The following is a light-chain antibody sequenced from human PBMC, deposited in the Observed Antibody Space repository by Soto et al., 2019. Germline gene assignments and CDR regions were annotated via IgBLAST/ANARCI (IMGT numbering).Light chain of an antibody. CDR3: QQYGHSPRT. Sequence: EVVLTQSPGTLSLSPGERASLSCRASQSVSNSFLAWYQQKADQSPRLLIYAASARAIGIPDRFSGSGSGTDFTLTISRLEPEDFAVYYCQQYGHSPRTFGQGTKVEVK. CDR1: QSVSNSF. CDR2: AAS. V-gene: IGKV3-20*01. J-gene: IGKJ1*01.